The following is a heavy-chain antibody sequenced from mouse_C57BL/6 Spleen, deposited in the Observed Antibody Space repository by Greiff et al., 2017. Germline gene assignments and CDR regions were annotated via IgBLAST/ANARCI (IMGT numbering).Heavy chain of an antibody. J-gene: IGHJ1*03. D-gene: IGHD1-1*01. V-gene: IGHV1-15*01. CDR1: GYTFTDYE. Sequence: VQLQQSGAELVRPGASVTLSCKASGYTFTDYEMHWVKQTPVHGLEWIGAIDPETGGTAYNQKFKGKAILTADKSSSTAYMELRSLTSEDSAVYYCTRTGYGSSDWYFDVWGTGTTVTVSS. CDR2: IDPETGGT. CDR3: TRTGYGSSDWYFDV.